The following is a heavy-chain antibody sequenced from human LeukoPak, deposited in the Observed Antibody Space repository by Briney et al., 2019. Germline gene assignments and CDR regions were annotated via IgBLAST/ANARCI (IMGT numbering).Heavy chain of an antibody. CDR1: GFTSGTYW. V-gene: IGHV3-7*01. D-gene: IGHD6-19*01. CDR2: IKQDGSEK. Sequence: GGSLRLSCAASGFTSGTYWMSWVRQAPGEGLEWLANIKQDGSEKYYVDSVRGRFTISRDNAKNSLYLQMNSLRAEDTAVYYCARDRGSSGWYEFDYWGQGTLVTVSS. J-gene: IGHJ4*02. CDR3: ARDRGSSGWYEFDY.